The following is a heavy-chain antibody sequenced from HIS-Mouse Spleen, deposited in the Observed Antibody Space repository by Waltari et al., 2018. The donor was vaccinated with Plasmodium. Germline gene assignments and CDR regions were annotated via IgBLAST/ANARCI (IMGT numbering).Heavy chain of an antibody. CDR1: GYTFTGYY. Sequence: QVQLVQSGAEVKKPGASVKVSCKASGYTFTGYYMHWVRQAPGKGLEWMGWTNPNSGGTNYAQKLQGRGTMTRDTSISTAYMELSRLRSDETAVYYCARDLAAAGHFDYWGQGTLVTVSS. D-gene: IGHD6-13*01. CDR3: ARDLAAAGHFDY. CDR2: TNPNSGGT. V-gene: IGHV1-2*02. J-gene: IGHJ4*02.